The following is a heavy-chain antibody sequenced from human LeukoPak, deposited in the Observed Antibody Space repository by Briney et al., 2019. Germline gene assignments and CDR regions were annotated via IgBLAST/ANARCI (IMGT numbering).Heavy chain of an antibody. J-gene: IGHJ4*02. CDR1: GYTFTGYY. D-gene: IGHD6-6*01. CDR3: ARVLWASRPHFDY. V-gene: IGHV1-2*02. CDR2: INPNSGGT. Sequence: GASVKVSCKASGYTFTGYYMHWVRQAPGQGLEWMGWINPNSGGTNYAQKFQGRVTMTRDTSISTAYMELSRLRSDDTAVYYCARVLWASRPHFDYWGQGTLVTVSS.